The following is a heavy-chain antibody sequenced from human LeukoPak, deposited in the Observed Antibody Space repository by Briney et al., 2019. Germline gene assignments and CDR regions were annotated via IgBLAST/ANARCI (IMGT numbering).Heavy chain of an antibody. J-gene: IGHJ6*03. Sequence: ASVKISCKVSGFKFIDYYMHWVQQAPGKGLEWMGLVDPEDGETRFAEKFQGRVTITADTSTDTAYMELSSLRSEDTAVYYCATGGEPGDNTHDYYYMDVWGKGTSVTVSS. CDR1: GFKFIDYY. D-gene: IGHD1-26*01. CDR2: VDPEDGET. CDR3: ATGGEPGDNTHDYYYMDV. V-gene: IGHV1-69-2*01.